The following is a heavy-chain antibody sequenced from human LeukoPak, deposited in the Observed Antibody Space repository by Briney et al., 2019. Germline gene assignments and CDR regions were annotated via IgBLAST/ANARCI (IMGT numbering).Heavy chain of an antibody. CDR1: GGTVSSYA. CDR3: ARGAASYDSSGYYWFDP. Sequence: GASVKVSCKASGGTVSSYAIRWVRQAPGQGVEWMGGIIPIFGTANYAQKFQGRVTITADESTSTAYMELSSLRSEDTAVYYCARGAASYDSSGYYWFDPWGQATLVTVSS. CDR2: IIPIFGTA. V-gene: IGHV1-69*13. D-gene: IGHD3-22*01. J-gene: IGHJ5*02.